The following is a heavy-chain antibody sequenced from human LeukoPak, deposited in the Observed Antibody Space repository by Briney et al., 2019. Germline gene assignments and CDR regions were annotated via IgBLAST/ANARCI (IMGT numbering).Heavy chain of an antibody. J-gene: IGHJ4*02. CDR2: INPNNGDT. D-gene: IGHD6-19*01. V-gene: IGHV1-2*02. Sequence: ASVKVSCKASGYTFTAQYMHWVRQAPGQGLEWMGWINPNNGDTKYAQSFLGRVTMTRDTSISTAYMELSRLRSDDTAVYYCARDDGIAVAGFMDDYWGQGTLVTVSS. CDR3: ARDDGIAVAGFMDDY. CDR1: GYTFTAQY.